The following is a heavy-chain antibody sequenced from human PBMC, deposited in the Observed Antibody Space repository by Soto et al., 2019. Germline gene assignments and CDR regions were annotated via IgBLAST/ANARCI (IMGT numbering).Heavy chain of an antibody. V-gene: IGHV4-39*01. J-gene: IGHJ4*02. D-gene: IGHD3-22*01. CDR3: ARASILTMIVVVITNPQYYFDY. CDR1: GGSISSSSYY. Sequence: SETLSLTCTVSGGSISSSSYYWGWIRQPPGKGLEWIGSIYYSGSTYYNPSLKSRVTISVDTSKNQFSLKLSSVTAADTAVYYCARASILTMIVVVITNPQYYFDYWGQGTLVTVSS. CDR2: IYYSGST.